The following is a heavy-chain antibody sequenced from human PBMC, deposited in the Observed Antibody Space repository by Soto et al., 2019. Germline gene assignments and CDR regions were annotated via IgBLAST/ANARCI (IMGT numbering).Heavy chain of an antibody. J-gene: IGHJ6*02. CDR2: ISDSSATK. V-gene: IGHV3-48*02. Sequence: EVQLVESGGGLVQPGGSLRLSCAASGFTFSNCGMNWVRQTPGKGLEWVSYISDSSATKHYADSVKGRFTISRDNGKDSLYLQMNSLRDEDTAVYFCARCSRNSCYSYGVDVWGQGATVTVSS. CDR1: GFTFSNCG. D-gene: IGHD2-15*01. CDR3: ARCSRNSCYSYGVDV.